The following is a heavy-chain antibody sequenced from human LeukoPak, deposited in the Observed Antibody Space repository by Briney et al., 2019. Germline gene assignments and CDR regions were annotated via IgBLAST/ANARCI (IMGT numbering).Heavy chain of an antibody. V-gene: IGHV3-66*01. CDR3: AIAAAGANYYFDY. CDR2: IYSGGSA. D-gene: IGHD6-13*01. Sequence: GGSLRLSCRASGFTFGDHAMNWVRQAPGKGLEWVSVIYSGGSAYYADSVKGRFTISRDNSKNTLYLQMNSLRAEDTAVYYCAIAAAGANYYFDYWGQGTLVTVSS. CDR1: GFTFGDHA. J-gene: IGHJ4*02.